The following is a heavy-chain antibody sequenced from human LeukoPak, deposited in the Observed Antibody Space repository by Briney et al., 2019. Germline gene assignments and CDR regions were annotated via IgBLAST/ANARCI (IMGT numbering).Heavy chain of an antibody. CDR3: ARESEAGTKYFDY. CDR1: GYTFTSYL. J-gene: IGHJ4*02. CDR2: INTGGGST. Sequence: ASVKVSCKASGYTFTSYLMHWMRQAPGQGLEWIGIINTGGGSTRYAQKFQGRVIVTRDTSTGTVYMDLSSLRSEDTAVYYCARESEAGTKYFDYWGQGTLVTVSS. D-gene: IGHD6-19*01. V-gene: IGHV1-46*01.